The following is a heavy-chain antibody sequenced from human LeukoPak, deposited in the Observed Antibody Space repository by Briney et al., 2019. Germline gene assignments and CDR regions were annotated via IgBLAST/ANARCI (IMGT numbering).Heavy chain of an antibody. CDR1: GFTFSSYA. CDR2: ISGSGGTT. Sequence: GGSLRLSCAVSGFTFSSYAMSWVRQAPGKGLGWVSTISGSGGTTYYADSVKGRFTISRDNSKNTLYLQMNSLRAEDTAVYYCAKPVAGTGYFDYRGQGTLVTVSS. CDR3: AKPVAGTGYFDY. V-gene: IGHV3-23*01. D-gene: IGHD6-19*01. J-gene: IGHJ4*02.